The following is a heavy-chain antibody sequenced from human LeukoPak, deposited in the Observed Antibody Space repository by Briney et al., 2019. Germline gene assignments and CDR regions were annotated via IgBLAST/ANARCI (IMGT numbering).Heavy chain of an antibody. CDR3: ARSYYYGSGRYYYYMDV. CDR1: GYTFTSYD. Sequence: ASVKASCKASGYTFTSYDINWVRQATGQGLEWMGWMNPNSGNTGYAQKFQGRVTMTRNTSISTAYMELSSLRSEDTDVYYCARSYYYGSGRYYYYMDVWGKGTTVTVSS. D-gene: IGHD3-10*01. CDR2: MNPNSGNT. J-gene: IGHJ6*03. V-gene: IGHV1-8*01.